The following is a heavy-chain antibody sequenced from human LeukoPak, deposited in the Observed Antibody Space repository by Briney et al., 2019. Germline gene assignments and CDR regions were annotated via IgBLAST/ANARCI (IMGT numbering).Heavy chain of an antibody. CDR3: ASGSFWDH. CDR1: GYTLTSCG. D-gene: IGHD3-3*01. J-gene: IGHJ4*02. Sequence: ASVKVSCKASGYTLTSCGISWVRQAPGQGLEWMGWISAYNGNTNYAQKLQARVTMTRDSSTSTFYMELSSLRSEDTAVYYCASGSFWDHWGQGTLVTVST. CDR2: ISAYNGNT. V-gene: IGHV1-18*01.